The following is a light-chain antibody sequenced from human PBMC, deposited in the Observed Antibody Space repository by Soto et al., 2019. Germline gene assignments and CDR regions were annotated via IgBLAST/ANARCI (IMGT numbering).Light chain of an antibody. V-gene: IGKV3-20*01. Sequence: EIVLTQSPGTLSLSPGERATLSCRASQSVTSNYLAWYQQKPGQAPRLLISGASSRAAGISDKFSGSGSGTDFTLTISRLEPEDFAVYYCQQYGSSGTFGQGTKVDNK. J-gene: IGKJ1*01. CDR3: QQYGSSGT. CDR1: QSVTSNY. CDR2: GAS.